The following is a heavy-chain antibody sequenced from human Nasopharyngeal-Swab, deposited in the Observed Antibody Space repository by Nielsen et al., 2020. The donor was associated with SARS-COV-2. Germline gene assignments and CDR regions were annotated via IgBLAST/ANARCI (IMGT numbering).Heavy chain of an antibody. V-gene: IGHV3-7*03. Sequence: GESLKISCAASGFTFSNYWMNWVRQTPGKGLEWVAIIKQDGSETYYVDSVKGRFSISRDNGKNSLDLQMNSLGVDDTAVYYCARDQIGTTMIREVLKRYYYGMDVWGQGTTVTVSS. CDR1: GFTFSNYW. D-gene: IGHD3-10*01. J-gene: IGHJ6*02. CDR2: IKQDGSET. CDR3: ARDQIGTTMIREVLKRYYYGMDV.